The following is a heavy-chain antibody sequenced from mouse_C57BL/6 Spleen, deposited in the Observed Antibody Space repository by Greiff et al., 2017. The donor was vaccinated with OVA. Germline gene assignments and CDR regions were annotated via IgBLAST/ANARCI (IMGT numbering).Heavy chain of an antibody. CDR3: ARRDYGNAMDY. Sequence: EVMLVESGGGLVQPGGSLKLSCAASGFTFSDYYMYWVRQTPEKRLEWVAYISNGGGSTYYPDTVKGRFTISRDNAKNTLYLQMSRLKSEDTDMYYCARRDYGNAMDYWGQGTSVTVSS. CDR1: GFTFSDYY. CDR2: ISNGGGST. J-gene: IGHJ4*01. D-gene: IGHD1-1*01. V-gene: IGHV5-12*01.